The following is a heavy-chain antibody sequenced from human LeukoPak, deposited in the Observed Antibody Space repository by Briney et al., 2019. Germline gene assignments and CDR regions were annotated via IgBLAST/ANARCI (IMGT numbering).Heavy chain of an antibody. Sequence: GGSLRLSCAASGFTFDYYWMTWVRQAPGKGPEWVANIKQDGSEEYYVDSVKGRFTISRDNAKKSLFLQMNSLRVEDTAVYFCARGRITVTGAIHYYMDVWGNGTTVIVSS. D-gene: IGHD1-1*01. J-gene: IGHJ6*03. CDR3: ARGRITVTGAIHYYMDV. V-gene: IGHV3-7*03. CDR1: GFTFDYYW. CDR2: IKQDGSEE.